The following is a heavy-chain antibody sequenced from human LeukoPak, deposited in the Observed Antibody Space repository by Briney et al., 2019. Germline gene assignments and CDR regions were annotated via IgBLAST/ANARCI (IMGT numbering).Heavy chain of an antibody. V-gene: IGHV4-4*07. J-gene: IGHJ2*01. CDR2: VYSSGST. CDR1: GCSISSYF. D-gene: IGHD6-19*01. Sequence: SETLSLTCTVSGCSISSYFWTWIRQPAGKGLEWIGRVYSSGSTDYNPSLKSRVTMSVDTSKNQFSLKLSSVTAADTAVYYCARQIGYSSGWGYFDLWGRGTLVTVSS. CDR3: ARQIGYSSGWGYFDL.